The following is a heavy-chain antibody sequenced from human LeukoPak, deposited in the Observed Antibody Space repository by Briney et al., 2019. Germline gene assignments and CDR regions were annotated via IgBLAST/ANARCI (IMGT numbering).Heavy chain of an antibody. V-gene: IGHV1-2*02. CDR2: INPNSGGT. J-gene: IGHJ1*01. CDR1: GYTFTGYY. CDR3: ARLLQWLAHTGNAY. Sequence: ASVKVSCKASGYTFTGYYMHWVRQAPGQGLEWRGWINPNSGGTNYAQKFQGRVTMTRDTSISTAYMELSRLRSDDTAVYYCARLLQWLAHTGNAYWGQGTLVTVSS. D-gene: IGHD6-19*01.